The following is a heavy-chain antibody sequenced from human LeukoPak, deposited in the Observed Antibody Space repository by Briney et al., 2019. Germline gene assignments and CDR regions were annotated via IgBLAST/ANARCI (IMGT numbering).Heavy chain of an antibody. D-gene: IGHD5-18*01. CDR3: ARRTTAMALDY. V-gene: IGHV3-21*01. CDR2: ISSSSSYI. J-gene: IGHJ4*02. Sequence: GGSLRLSCAASGFTFSSHSMNWVRQAPGKELEWVSSISSSSSYIYYADSVKGRFTISRDNAKNSLYLQMNSLRAEDTAVYYCARRTTAMALDYWGQGTLVTVSS. CDR1: GFTFSSHS.